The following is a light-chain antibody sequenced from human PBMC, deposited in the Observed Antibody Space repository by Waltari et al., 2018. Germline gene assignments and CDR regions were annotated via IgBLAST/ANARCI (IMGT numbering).Light chain of an antibody. CDR1: SSDRGGYNY. V-gene: IGLV2-14*03. CDR3: SSYTSSSTLWV. Sequence: QSALTQPASVSGPPRQSITILCTGTSSDRGGYNYVPWYQQHPGKAPKLMIYDVSNRPSGVSNRFSGSKSGNTASLTISGLQAEDEADYYCSSYTSSSTLWVFGGGTKLTVL. J-gene: IGLJ3*02. CDR2: DVS.